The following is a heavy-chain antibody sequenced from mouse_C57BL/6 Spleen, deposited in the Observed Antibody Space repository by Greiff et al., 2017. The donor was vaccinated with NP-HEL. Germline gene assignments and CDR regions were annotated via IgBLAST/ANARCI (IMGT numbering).Heavy chain of an antibody. CDR1: GFTFSSYG. Sequence: DVMLVESGGDLVKPGGSLKLSCAASGFTFSSYGMSWVRQTPDKRLEWVATISSGGSYTYYPDSVKGRFTISRDNAKNTLYLQMSSLKSEDTAMYYCARNDYDRGDFDYWGQGTTLTVSS. J-gene: IGHJ2*01. CDR2: ISSGGSYT. CDR3: ARNDYDRGDFDY. V-gene: IGHV5-6*02. D-gene: IGHD2-4*01.